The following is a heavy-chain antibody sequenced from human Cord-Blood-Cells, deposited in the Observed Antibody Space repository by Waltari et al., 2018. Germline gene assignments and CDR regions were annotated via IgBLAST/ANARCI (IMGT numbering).Heavy chain of an antibody. CDR2: INPNSGGT. D-gene: IGHD7-27*01. V-gene: IGHV1-2*02. J-gene: IGHJ4*02. CDR1: GYTFTGYY. Sequence: QVQLVQSGAEVKKPGASVKVSCKASGYTFTGYYMHWVRQAPGQGLEWMGWINPNSGGTNYEQKFQGRVTMTRDTSISTAYMELSRLRSDDTAVYYCARGVLGLYYFDYWGQGTLVTVSS. CDR3: ARGVLGLYYFDY.